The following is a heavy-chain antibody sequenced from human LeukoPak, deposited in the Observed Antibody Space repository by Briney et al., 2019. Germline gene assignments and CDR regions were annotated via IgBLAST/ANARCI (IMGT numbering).Heavy chain of an antibody. Sequence: SESVSLTCGVSGGSITNTNYWTWVRQPPGKGLEWIGEANLQGSTNYNPSLMGRVAISVDTSENHISLQLTSVTAADTAVYYCAREGGPNRPLDYSGQGTLVTVSS. V-gene: IGHV4-4*02. J-gene: IGHJ4*02. CDR3: AREGGPNRPLDY. D-gene: IGHD4/OR15-4a*01. CDR1: GGSITNTNY. CDR2: ANLQGST.